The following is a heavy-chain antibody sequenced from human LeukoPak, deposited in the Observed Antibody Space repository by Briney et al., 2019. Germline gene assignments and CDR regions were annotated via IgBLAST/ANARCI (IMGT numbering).Heavy chain of an antibody. J-gene: IGHJ4*02. CDR3: ARDIFPPPSYYDSSSVSYVY. CDR2: IKQDGSEK. CDR1: GFTFSSYW. Sequence: AGGSLRLSCAASGFTFSSYWMSWVRQAPGKGLEWVANIKQDGSEKYYVDSVKGRFTISRDNAKNSLYLQMNSLRAEDTAVYYCARDIFPPPSYYDSSSVSYVYWGQGTLVTVSS. D-gene: IGHD3-22*01. V-gene: IGHV3-7*01.